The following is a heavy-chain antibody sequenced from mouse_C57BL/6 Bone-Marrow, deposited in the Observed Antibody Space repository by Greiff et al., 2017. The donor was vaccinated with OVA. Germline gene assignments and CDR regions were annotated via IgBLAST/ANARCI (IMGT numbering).Heavy chain of an antibody. CDR1: GYSITSGYY. V-gene: IGHV3-6*01. CDR3: ARRDDGVLYWYFDV. CDR2: ISYDGSN. Sequence: EVKLLESGPGLVKPSQSLSLTCSVTGYSITSGYYWNWIRQFPGNKLEWMGYISYDGSNNYNPSLKNRISITRDTSKNQFFLKLNSVTTEDTATYYCARRDDGVLYWYFDVWGTGTTVTVSS. D-gene: IGHD2-3*01. J-gene: IGHJ1*03.